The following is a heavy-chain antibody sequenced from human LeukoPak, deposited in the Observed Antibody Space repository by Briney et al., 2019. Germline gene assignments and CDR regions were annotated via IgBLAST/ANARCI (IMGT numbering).Heavy chain of an antibody. CDR1: GFTFSSYW. Sequence: GGSLGLSCAASGFTFSSYWMSWVRQAPGKGLEWVANIKQDGSEKYYVDSVKGRFTISRDNAKNSLYLQMNSLRAEDTAVYYCARAIFGVGMALDYWGQGTLVTVSS. V-gene: IGHV3-7*01. J-gene: IGHJ4*02. CDR3: ARAIFGVGMALDY. CDR2: IKQDGSEK. D-gene: IGHD3-3*01.